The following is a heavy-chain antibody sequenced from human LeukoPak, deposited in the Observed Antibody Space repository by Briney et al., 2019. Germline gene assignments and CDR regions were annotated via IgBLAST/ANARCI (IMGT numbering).Heavy chain of an antibody. V-gene: IGHV3-33*01. Sequence: PGGSLRLSCAASGFSFSSYGMHWVRQAPGKGLEWVAGVWYDGNDKYYADSVKGRFTISRDNSKSTVYVQMNSLSVEATAVYYCARDPRDSSRWFFDFWGQGTLVTVSS. CDR2: VWYDGNDK. D-gene: IGHD6-13*01. CDR3: ARDPRDSSRWFFDF. J-gene: IGHJ4*02. CDR1: GFSFSSYG.